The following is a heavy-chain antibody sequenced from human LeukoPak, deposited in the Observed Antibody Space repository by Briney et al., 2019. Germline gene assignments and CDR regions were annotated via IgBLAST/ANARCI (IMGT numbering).Heavy chain of an antibody. V-gene: IGHV3-23*01. D-gene: IGHD6-19*01. CDR2: VSGSGAST. CDR1: GFTFSSYS. J-gene: IGHJ4*02. CDR3: AKTSGSGWVYYFDS. Sequence: PGGSLRLSCAASGFTFSSYSINWVRQAPGKGLEWVSSVSGSGASTHYTDSVKGRFTISRDNSKNTVYVQMNSLRAEDTAVYYCAKTSGSGWVYYFDSWGQGTLVTVPS.